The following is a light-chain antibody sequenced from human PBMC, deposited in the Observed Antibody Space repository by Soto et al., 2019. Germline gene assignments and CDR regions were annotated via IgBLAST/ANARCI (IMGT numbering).Light chain of an antibody. J-gene: IGLJ2*01. CDR2: SNN. V-gene: IGLV1-44*01. CDR3: AACDDSLNGPV. CDR1: SSNIADNT. Sequence: QSVLTQPPSASGTPGQRVTISCSGSSSNIADNTVNWYQQLPGTAPKLLIYSNNQRPSGVPDRFSGSKSGTSASLAISGLQSEDEADYYSAACDDSLNGPVFGGGTKLTVL.